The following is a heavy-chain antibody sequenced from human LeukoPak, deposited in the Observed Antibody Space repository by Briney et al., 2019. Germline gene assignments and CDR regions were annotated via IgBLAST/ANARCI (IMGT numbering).Heavy chain of an antibody. CDR2: ISSSGSTI. J-gene: IGHJ6*03. Sequence: PGGSLRLSCAASGFTFSDYYMSWIRQAPGKGLEWVSYISSSGSTIYYADSVKGRFTISRDNAKNSLYLQMNSLRAEDTAMYYCAREVQGWFGELSLGDYYYYMDVWGKGTTVTISS. D-gene: IGHD3-10*01. CDR1: GFTFSDYY. V-gene: IGHV3-11*01. CDR3: AREVQGWFGELSLGDYYYYMDV.